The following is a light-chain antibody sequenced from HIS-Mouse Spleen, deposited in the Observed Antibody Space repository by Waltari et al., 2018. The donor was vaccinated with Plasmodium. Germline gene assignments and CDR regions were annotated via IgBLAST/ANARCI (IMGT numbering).Light chain of an antibody. CDR1: KLGDKY. J-gene: IGLJ2*01. CDR2: QDG. V-gene: IGLV3-1*01. Sequence: SSELTQPPSVSVSPGQTASITCSGDKLGDKYSCWYQQKPGQSPVLVIYQDGKRPSGPPGRFSGSNSGNTATLTISGTQAMDEADYYCQAWDSSTVVFGGGTKLTVL. CDR3: QAWDSSTVV.